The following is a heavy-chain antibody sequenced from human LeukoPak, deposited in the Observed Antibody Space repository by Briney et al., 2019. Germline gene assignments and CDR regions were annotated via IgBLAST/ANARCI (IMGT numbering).Heavy chain of an antibody. Sequence: ASVKVSCKASGYTFTGYYMHWVRQAPGQGLEWMGWINPNSGGTNYAQKFQGRVTMTRDTSISTAYMELSRLRSDDTAVYYCAGAEYGSGSYHPDYWGQGTLVTVSS. CDR2: INPNSGGT. CDR3: AGAEYGSGSYHPDY. CDR1: GYTFTGYY. J-gene: IGHJ4*02. V-gene: IGHV1-2*02. D-gene: IGHD3-10*01.